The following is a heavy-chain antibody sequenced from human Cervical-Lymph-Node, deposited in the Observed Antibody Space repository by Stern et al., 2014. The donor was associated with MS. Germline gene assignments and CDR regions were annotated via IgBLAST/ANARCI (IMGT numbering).Heavy chain of an antibody. J-gene: IGHJ5*02. D-gene: IGHD2-2*02. CDR3: AKDRCSSTSCYSDL. CDR2: ISDSGRNT. V-gene: IGHV3-23*04. Sequence: EVQLVESGGGLVQPGGSLTLSCVASGFTFSSYAMSWVRQAPGKGLEWVSLISDSGRNTYSADSVKGRFILSRDNSKNTLYLQMSSLRVEDTAVYYCAKDRCSSTSCYSDLWGQGTLVTVSS. CDR1: GFTFSSYA.